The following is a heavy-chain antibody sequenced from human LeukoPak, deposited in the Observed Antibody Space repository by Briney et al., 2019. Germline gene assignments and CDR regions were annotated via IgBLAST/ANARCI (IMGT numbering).Heavy chain of an antibody. CDR3: ARERDSYAIDY. CDR2: IYSGGST. J-gene: IGHJ4*02. CDR1: GFTVSSNY. V-gene: IGHV3-53*01. D-gene: IGHD5-18*01. Sequence: GGSLRLSCAASGFTVSSNYMSWVRQAPGKGLEWVSVIYSGGSTYYADSVKGRFTISRDNSKNTLYLQMNSLRAEDTAVYYCARERDSYAIDYWGQGTLVTVSS.